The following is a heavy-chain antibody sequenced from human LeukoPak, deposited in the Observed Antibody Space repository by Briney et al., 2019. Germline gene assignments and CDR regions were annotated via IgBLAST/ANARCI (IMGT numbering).Heavy chain of an antibody. CDR1: DDSISSYY. J-gene: IGHJ4*02. CDR3: ARAPTVTFFDY. D-gene: IGHD4-17*01. V-gene: IGHV4-59*08. CDR2: IYYSGST. Sequence: SETLSLTCTVSDDSISSYYWSWIRQPPGKGLEWIGYIYYSGSTNYNPSLKSRVTISVDTSKNQFSLKLSSVTAADTAVYYCARAPTVTFFDYWGQGTLVTVSS.